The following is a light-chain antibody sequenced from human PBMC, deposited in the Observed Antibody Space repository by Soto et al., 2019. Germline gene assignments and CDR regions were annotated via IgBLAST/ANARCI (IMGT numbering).Light chain of an antibody. V-gene: IGKV1-9*01. Sequence: IQLTQSPSSLSASAGDSVTITCRASQGISSYLAWYQQQPGKAPKLLIYAASTLQSGVPSRFSGSGCGTDFTPTISSLQPEDFATYYCQQLKSYPSITFGQGTRLEIK. CDR1: QGISSY. CDR2: AAS. J-gene: IGKJ5*01. CDR3: QQLKSYPSIT.